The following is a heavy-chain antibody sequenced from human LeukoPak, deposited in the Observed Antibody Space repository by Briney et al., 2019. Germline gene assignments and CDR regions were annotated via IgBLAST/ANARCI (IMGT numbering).Heavy chain of an antibody. D-gene: IGHD6-13*01. CDR3: ARVEGVYSSTWYFHY. Sequence: PGGSLRLSCAASGFTFSSYAMSWVRQAPGKGLVWVSRINSDGRSPTYVDSVKGRFTISRDNAKNTLYLQMNSLRAEDTAVYYCARVEGVYSSTWYFHYWGQGTLVTVSS. J-gene: IGHJ4*02. CDR2: INSDGRSP. CDR1: GFTFSSYA. V-gene: IGHV3-74*01.